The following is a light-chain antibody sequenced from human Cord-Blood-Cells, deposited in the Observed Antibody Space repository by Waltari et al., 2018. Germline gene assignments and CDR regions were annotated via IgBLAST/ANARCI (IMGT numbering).Light chain of an antibody. CDR2: AAS. Sequence: DIQMTQSPSSLSASVGARVPITCRASQSISSYLNWYQQKPWKAPKLLIYAASSLQSGVPSRCSGSGSGTDFTLTISSLQPEDFATYYCQQSYSTPPTFGQGTKVEIK. J-gene: IGKJ1*01. CDR1: QSISSY. CDR3: QQSYSTPPT. V-gene: IGKV1-39*01.